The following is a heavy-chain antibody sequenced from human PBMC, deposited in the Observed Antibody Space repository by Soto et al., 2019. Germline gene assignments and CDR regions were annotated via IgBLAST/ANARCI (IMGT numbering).Heavy chain of an antibody. CDR2: INHSGST. Sequence: SETLSLTCAVYGGSFSGYYWSWIRQPPGKGLEWIGEINHSGSTNYNPSLKSRVTISVDTSKNQFSLKLNSVTAADTAVYYCARELDYYYYMDVWGKGTTVTVSS. CDR1: GGSFSGYY. CDR3: ARELDYYYYMDV. J-gene: IGHJ6*03. V-gene: IGHV4-34*01.